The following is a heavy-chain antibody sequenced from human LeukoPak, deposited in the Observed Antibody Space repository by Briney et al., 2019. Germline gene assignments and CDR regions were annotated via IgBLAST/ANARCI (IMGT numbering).Heavy chain of an antibody. CDR1: GGSVRDNY. V-gene: IGHV4-34*01. Sequence: SETLSLTCAVYGGSVRDNYWSWIRQPPGKGLEWIGEIHHSGSTKYNLSLKSRVTISLDTSKSQFSLKLNSMTAADTAVYYCAGHVSAAAGGRWGQGTLVTVSS. CDR3: AGHVSAAAGGR. CDR2: IHHSGST. J-gene: IGHJ4*02. D-gene: IGHD6-13*01.